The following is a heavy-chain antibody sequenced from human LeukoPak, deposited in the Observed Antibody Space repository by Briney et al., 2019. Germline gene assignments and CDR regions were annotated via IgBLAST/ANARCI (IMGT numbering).Heavy chain of an antibody. CDR2: LYSGGDT. CDR3: TRGTTGRHAF. J-gene: IGHJ4*02. D-gene: IGHD1-14*01. Sequence: PGGSLRLSCAASGFTVSTHFMSWVRQAPGKRLEWVSVLYSGGDTYYADSVNGRFTISRDTSENTLYLQMNSLRAEDTAIYYCTRGTTGRHAFWGQGTLDTVSS. CDR1: GFTVSTHF. V-gene: IGHV3-53*01.